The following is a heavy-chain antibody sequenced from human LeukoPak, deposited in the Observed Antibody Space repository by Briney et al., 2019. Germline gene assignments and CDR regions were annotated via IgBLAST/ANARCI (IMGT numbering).Heavy chain of an antibody. V-gene: IGHV4-39*01. CDR2: IYYSGST. CDR3: ATYNYYYGMDV. D-gene: IGHD2-21*01. CDR1: GGSISSSRYY. J-gene: IGHJ6*02. Sequence: SETLSLTCTVSGGSISSSRYYWGWIRQPPGKGLEWIGSIYYSGSTYYNPSLKSRVTISVDTSKNQFSLKLSSVTAADTAVYYCATYNYYYGMDVWGQGTTVTVSS.